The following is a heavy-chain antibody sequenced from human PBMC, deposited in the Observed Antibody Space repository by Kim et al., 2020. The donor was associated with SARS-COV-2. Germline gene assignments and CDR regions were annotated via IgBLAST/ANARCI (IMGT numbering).Heavy chain of an antibody. D-gene: IGHD6-13*01. CDR3: ARDTIHSSSWYVNWYFDL. Sequence: KSRVTISVDTSKNQFSLKLSSVTAADTAVYYCARDTIHSSSWYVNWYFDLWGRGTLVTVSS. J-gene: IGHJ2*01. V-gene: IGHV4-59*01.